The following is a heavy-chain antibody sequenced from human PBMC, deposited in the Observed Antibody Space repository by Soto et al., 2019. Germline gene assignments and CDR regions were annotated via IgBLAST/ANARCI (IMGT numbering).Heavy chain of an antibody. D-gene: IGHD3-22*01. CDR3: ARSQDSSGYWNSCFDP. CDR2: IIPIFGTA. J-gene: IGHJ5*02. Sequence: QVQLVQSGAEVKKPGSSVKVSCKSSGGTFSTYTLAWVRQAPGQGLEWVGGIIPIFGTAYYPQKFKGRVTITADESTSTAYMELSSLRSEDTAVYYCARSQDSSGYWNSCFDPWGQGTLVTVSS. CDR1: GGTFSTYT. V-gene: IGHV1-69*01.